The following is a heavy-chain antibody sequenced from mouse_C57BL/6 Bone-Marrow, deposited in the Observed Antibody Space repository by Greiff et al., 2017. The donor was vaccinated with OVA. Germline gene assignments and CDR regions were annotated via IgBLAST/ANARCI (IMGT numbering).Heavy chain of an antibody. CDR3: AKLGRRVAY. Sequence: VQLQQSGPVLVKPGASVKMSCKASGYTFTDYYMNWVKQSHGKSLEWIGVINPYNGGTSYNQKFKGKATLTVDKSSSTAYMELNSLTSEDSAVYYCAKLGRRVAYWGQGTLVTVSA. D-gene: IGHD4-1*01. V-gene: IGHV1-19*01. CDR1: GYTFTDYY. J-gene: IGHJ3*01. CDR2: INPYNGGT.